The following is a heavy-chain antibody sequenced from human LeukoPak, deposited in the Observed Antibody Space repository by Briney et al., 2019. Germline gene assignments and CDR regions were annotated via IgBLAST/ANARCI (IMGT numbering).Heavy chain of an antibody. Sequence: PGGSLRLSCVTSGFTFSRYVMSWVRQAPGKGLEWVSSVSESGSNRYHADSLKGRFSISRDNSKNMVYLQIGRLRAEDTATYYCTNRHDSSGYFFNYWGQGTLVTVSS. CDR3: TNRHDSSGYFFNY. CDR2: VSESGSNR. J-gene: IGHJ4*02. CDR1: GFTFSRYV. D-gene: IGHD3-22*01. V-gene: IGHV3-23*01.